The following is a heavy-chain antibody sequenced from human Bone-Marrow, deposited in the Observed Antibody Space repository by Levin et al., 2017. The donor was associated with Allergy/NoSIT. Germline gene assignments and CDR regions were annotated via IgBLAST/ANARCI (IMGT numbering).Heavy chain of an antibody. D-gene: IGHD5-18*01. V-gene: IGHV3-23*01. J-gene: IGHJ3*02. CDR1: GFTFSGYA. CDR2: ISASGFST. CDR3: AKDSQSGEYGYGWGVFDI. Sequence: GGSLRLSCAASGFTFSGYAMSWVRRAPGKGLEWVASISASGFSTPSADAVKGRFTISRDNSDKTLYLQMSGLRVEDTAVYYCAKDSQSGEYGYGWGVFDIWGQGTMVTVSS.